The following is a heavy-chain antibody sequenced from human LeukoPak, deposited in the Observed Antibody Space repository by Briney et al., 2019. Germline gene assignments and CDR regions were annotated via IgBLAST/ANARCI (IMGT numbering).Heavy chain of an antibody. CDR2: VTGSGSST. J-gene: IGHJ4*02. V-gene: IGHV3-23*01. D-gene: IGHD6-19*01. Sequence: GRSLRLSCAASGFTFSSYGMHWVRQAPGKGLEWVSTVTGSGSSTYYADSVKGRFTISRDNSKNTLYLQMNSLRAEDTAVYYCAKAPQWSRFDYWGQGTLVTVSS. CDR3: AKAPQWSRFDY. CDR1: GFTFSSYG.